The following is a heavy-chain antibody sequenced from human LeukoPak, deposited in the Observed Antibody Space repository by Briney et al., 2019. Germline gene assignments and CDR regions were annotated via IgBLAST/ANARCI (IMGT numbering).Heavy chain of an antibody. CDR3: ARMDYYGSGSYLNSPAFDI. CDR2: MNPNSGNT. D-gene: IGHD3-10*01. J-gene: IGHJ3*02. CDR1: GYTFTSYD. Sequence: ASVKVSCKASGYTFTSYDINWVRQATGQGLEWMGWMNPNSGNTGYAQKFQGRVTMTRNTSISTAYMELSSLRSEDTAVYYCARMDYYGSGSYLNSPAFDIWGQGTMVTVSS. V-gene: IGHV1-8*01.